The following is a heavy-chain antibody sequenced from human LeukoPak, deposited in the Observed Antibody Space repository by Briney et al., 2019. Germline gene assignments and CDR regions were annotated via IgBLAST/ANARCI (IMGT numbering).Heavy chain of an antibody. Sequence: SETLSLTCSVSGYSISSGNYWGWIRQPPGKGLEWIGSSTHTGNTFYNPSLKSRVTISLDTSKNQFSLKLTSVTATDTAVYYCARDGANWFFFVFWGRGTMVTVSS. V-gene: IGHV4-38-2*02. J-gene: IGHJ3*01. CDR2: STHTGNT. CDR1: GYSISSGNY. D-gene: IGHD4/OR15-4a*01. CDR3: ARDGANWFFFVF.